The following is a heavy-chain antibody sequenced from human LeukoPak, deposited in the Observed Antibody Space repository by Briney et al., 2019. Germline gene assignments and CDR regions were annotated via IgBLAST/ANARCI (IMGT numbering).Heavy chain of an antibody. CDR3: ARDLRSPVY. V-gene: IGHV3-7*01. Sequence: RGGSMRLSSAASGFILSSYWMSWDRQAPGKWREWVANIKQDGSEKYYVDSVKDRFTISRDKAKNSLYLQVNSLRAEDTAVYYGARDLRSPVYWGQGTLVTVYS. D-gene: IGHD3-16*01. J-gene: IGHJ4*02. CDR1: GFILSSYW. CDR2: IKQDGSEK.